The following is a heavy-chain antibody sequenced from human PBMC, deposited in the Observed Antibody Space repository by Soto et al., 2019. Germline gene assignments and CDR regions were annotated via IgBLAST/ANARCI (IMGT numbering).Heavy chain of an antibody. D-gene: IGHD6-19*01. V-gene: IGHV1-46*01. Sequence: WASVKVSCKASGYTYTSYYIHWVRQAPGQGLGWMGTFNPSGGGTFYAQKFQGRVTMTGDTSTSTVYMELSRLRSEDTAVYYCARGEKIAVAGKISVFDIWGQGTMVTVSS. CDR3: ARGEKIAVAGKISVFDI. CDR1: GYTYTSYY. CDR2: FNPSGGGT. J-gene: IGHJ3*02.